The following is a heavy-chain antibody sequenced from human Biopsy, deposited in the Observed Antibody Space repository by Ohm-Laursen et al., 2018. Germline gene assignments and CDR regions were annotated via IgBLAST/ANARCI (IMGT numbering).Heavy chain of an antibody. CDR1: GFTFKQAW. Sequence: SLRLSCSASGFTFKQAWMSWVRQAPGKGLEWIARLKSESFGGTTDYAAPVRGRFTISRDDSKNTLFLSLTSLKTEDTAVYYCVIDDYYNPIPYNKGAFAFFDYWATEPWSPSPQ. V-gene: IGHV3-15*01. CDR2: LKSESFGGTT. CDR3: VIDDYYNPIPYNKGAFAFFDY. J-gene: IGHJ4*01. D-gene: IGHD3-10*01.